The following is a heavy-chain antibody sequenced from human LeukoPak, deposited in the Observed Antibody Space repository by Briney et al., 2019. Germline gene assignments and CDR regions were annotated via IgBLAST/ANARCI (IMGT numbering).Heavy chain of an antibody. CDR3: ARDIMDCSSTSCYMDYYYYGMDV. V-gene: IGHV3-48*02. Sequence: GGSLRLSCAASGFTFSSYSMNWVRQAPGKGREWVSYISSSSSTIYYADSVKGRFTISRDNAKNSLYLQMNSLRDEDTAVYYCARDIMDCSSTSCYMDYYYYGMDVWGQGTTVTVSS. D-gene: IGHD2-2*02. CDR2: ISSSSSTI. CDR1: GFTFSSYS. J-gene: IGHJ6*02.